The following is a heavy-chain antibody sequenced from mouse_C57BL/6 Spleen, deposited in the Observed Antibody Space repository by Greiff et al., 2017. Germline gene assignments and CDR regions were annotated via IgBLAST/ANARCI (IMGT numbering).Heavy chain of an antibody. CDR2: IDPSDSYT. D-gene: IGHD2-1*01. J-gene: IGHJ3*01. Sequence: QVQLQQPGAELVRPGTSVKLSCKASGYTFTSYWMPWVKQRPGQGLEWIGVIDPSDSYTNYNQKFKGKATLTVDTASSTAYMQLSSLTSEYSAVYYCARANYGNYVWFAYWGQGTLVTVSA. V-gene: IGHV1-59*01. CDR3: ARANYGNYVWFAY. CDR1: GYTFTSYW.